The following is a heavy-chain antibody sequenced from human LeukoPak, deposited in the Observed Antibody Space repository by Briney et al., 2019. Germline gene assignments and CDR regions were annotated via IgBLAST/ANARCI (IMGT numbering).Heavy chain of an antibody. CDR2: LSGSSSTI. J-gene: IGHJ4*02. CDR3: AKDGGGSIVVVIQDFDY. D-gene: IGHD3-22*01. V-gene: IGHV3-48*02. Sequence: GGSLRLSCAVSGFTFSSYAMNWVRQAPGKGLEWVSYLSGSSSTIYYTDSVKGRFTISRDNAKNSLFLQMNSLGDEDTAVYYCAKDGGGSIVVVIQDFDYWGQGTLVTVSS. CDR1: GFTFSSYA.